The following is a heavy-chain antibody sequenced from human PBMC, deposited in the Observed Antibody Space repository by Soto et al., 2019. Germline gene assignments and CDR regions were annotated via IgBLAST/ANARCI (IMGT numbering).Heavy chain of an antibody. CDR2: ISAYNGNT. D-gene: IGHD5-12*01. CDR1: GYTFTSYG. V-gene: IGHV1-18*04. CDR3: AGDLIGYGGEPWFDP. J-gene: IGHJ5*02. Sequence: QVQLVQSGAEVKKPGASVKVSCKASGYTFTSYGISWVRQAPGQGLEWMGWISAYNGNTNYAQKLQGRVTMTTDTARSTGYMEVRGLRSEDRGVYYWAGDLIGYGGEPWFDPWGQGTLVTVSS.